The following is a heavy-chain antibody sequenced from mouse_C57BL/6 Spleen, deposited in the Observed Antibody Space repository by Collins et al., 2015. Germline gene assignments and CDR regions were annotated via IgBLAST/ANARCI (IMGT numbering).Heavy chain of an antibody. V-gene: IGHV1-82*01. J-gene: IGHJ3*01. D-gene: IGHD1-1*01. CDR1: GYAFSNSW. Sequence: QVQLQQSGPELVKPGASVKISCKASGYAFSNSWMNWVKQRPGKGLEWIGRIYLGDGDTNYNGKFKGKATLTADKSSSTACMQLSSLTSHDSAVYFCASLYYGSPAWFAYWGQGTLVTVSA. CDR2: IYLGDGDT. CDR3: ASLYYGSPAWFAY.